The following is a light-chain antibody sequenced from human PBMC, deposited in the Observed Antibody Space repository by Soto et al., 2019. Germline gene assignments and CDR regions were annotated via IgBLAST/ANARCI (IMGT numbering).Light chain of an antibody. J-gene: IGKJ1*01. CDR1: QSISSW. CDR3: QQYATYRT. Sequence: DIQMTQSPSTLSASVGDRVTITCRASQSISSWLAWYQHKPGEAPKLLISQASILESGVPPRFSGSGSGTEFTLTITSLQPEDFTTYFCQQYATYRTCGQATEVDIK. CDR2: QAS. V-gene: IGKV1-5*03.